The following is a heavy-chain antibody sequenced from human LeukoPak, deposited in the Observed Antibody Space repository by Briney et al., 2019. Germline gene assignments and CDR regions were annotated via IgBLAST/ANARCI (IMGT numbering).Heavy chain of an antibody. V-gene: IGHV3-66*01. D-gene: IGHD5-18*01. J-gene: IGHJ4*02. Sequence: TWGSLRLSCAASGFTVSDNYMSWVCQAPGKGLEWVSVIYSGGSTNYADSVKGRFTISRDNSKNTLYLQMNSLRADDTAVYYCARDPGYSYGLDYWGQGTLVTVSS. CDR2: IYSGGST. CDR3: ARDPGYSYGLDY. CDR1: GFTVSDNY.